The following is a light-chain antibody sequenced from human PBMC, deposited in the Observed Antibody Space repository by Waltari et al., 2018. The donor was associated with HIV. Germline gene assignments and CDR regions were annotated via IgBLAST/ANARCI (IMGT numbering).Light chain of an antibody. CDR3: NSRDSSGNHLV. V-gene: IGLV3-19*01. J-gene: IGLJ3*02. CDR2: GKN. CDR1: TLSSYY. Sequence: SSALTQAPAVALALGTTLRIPCPADTLSSYYATWYQQQPGQAPLLASYGKNNRPSGIPDRFSGSSSGNTASLTITGAQAEDEADYYCNSRDSSGNHLVFGGGTKLTVL.